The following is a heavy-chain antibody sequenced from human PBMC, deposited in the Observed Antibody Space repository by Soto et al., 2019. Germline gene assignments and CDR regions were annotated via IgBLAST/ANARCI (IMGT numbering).Heavy chain of an antibody. Sequence: QVQLVQSGAEVKKPGSSVKVSCKASGGTFSSYAISWVRQAPGQGLEWMGGIIPILGTANYAQKFQGRVTITADESTSTAYMELSSLRSEDTAVYYCAREVKPKKVPAANWFDPWGQGTLVTVSS. CDR1: GGTFSSYA. V-gene: IGHV1-69*01. J-gene: IGHJ5*02. D-gene: IGHD2-2*01. CDR2: IIPILGTA. CDR3: AREVKPKKVPAANWFDP.